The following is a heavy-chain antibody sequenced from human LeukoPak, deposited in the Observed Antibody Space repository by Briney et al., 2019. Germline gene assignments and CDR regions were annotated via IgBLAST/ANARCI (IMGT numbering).Heavy chain of an antibody. Sequence: SETLSLTCNVSGYSISSGYFWGWVRPAPGKGLEWIGSIYYSGSTYYNPSLKSRVTISVDKSKNQFTLNVNSVTAADTAVYYCARDNSYMDVWGKGTTVTVSS. CDR2: IYYSGST. D-gene: IGHD4-11*01. V-gene: IGHV4-38-2*02. CDR3: ARDNSYMDV. J-gene: IGHJ6*03. CDR1: GYSISSGYF.